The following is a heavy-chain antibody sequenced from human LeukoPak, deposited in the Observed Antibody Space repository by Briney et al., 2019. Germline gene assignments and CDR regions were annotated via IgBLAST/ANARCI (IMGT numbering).Heavy chain of an antibody. CDR1: GFTFSSYA. J-gene: IGHJ4*02. CDR3: ARGEPGGFDY. CDR2: IYSGGST. D-gene: IGHD1-26*01. Sequence: PGGSLRLSCAASGFTFSSYAMSWVRQAPGKGLEWVSVIYSGGSTYYADSVKGRFTISRDNSKNTLYLQMNSLRAEDTAVYYCARGEPGGFDYWGQGTLVTVSS. V-gene: IGHV3-66*01.